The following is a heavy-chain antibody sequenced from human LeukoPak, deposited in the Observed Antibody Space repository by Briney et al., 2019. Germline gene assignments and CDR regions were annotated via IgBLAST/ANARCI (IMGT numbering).Heavy chain of an antibody. J-gene: IGHJ4*02. D-gene: IGHD2-21*02. CDR1: GGSISSGDYY. CDR2: IHHSKSS. Sequence: SETLSLTCTVSGGSISSGDYYWSWIRQPPGKGLEWIGEIHHSKSSNYYPSLKSRVTISVDKSKNQFSLELNSVTAADTAVYYCAGGGDWLFDYWGQGILVTVSS. V-gene: IGHV4-39*07. CDR3: AGGGDWLFDY.